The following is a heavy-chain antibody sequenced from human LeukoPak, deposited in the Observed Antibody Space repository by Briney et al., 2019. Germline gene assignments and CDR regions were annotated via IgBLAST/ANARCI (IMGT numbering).Heavy chain of an antibody. J-gene: IGHJ5*02. Sequence: GASVKVSCMASGYTFTDYFIHWVRQAPGQGVEWMGWLNPHSGVTKYAQKFQGRVTMTRDTSISTAYMDLSGLKSDDTAVYFCARELIEDQNWFDPWGQGTLVTVSS. CDR3: ARELIEDQNWFDP. CDR2: LNPHSGVT. V-gene: IGHV1-2*02. D-gene: IGHD2/OR15-2a*01. CDR1: GYTFTDYF.